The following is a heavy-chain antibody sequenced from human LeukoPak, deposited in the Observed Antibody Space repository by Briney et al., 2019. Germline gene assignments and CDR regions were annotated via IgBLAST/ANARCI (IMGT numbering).Heavy chain of an antibody. CDR2: INTNTGNP. Sequence: ASVKVSCKASGYTFSSYVMHWVRQAPGQRLEWMGWINTNTGNPTYAQGFTGRFVFSLDTSVSTAYLQISSLKAEDTAVYYCARDPRRYCSSTSCYGGWVWFDPWGQGTLVTVSS. D-gene: IGHD2-2*01. J-gene: IGHJ5*02. CDR3: ARDPRRYCSSTSCYGGWVWFDP. V-gene: IGHV7-4-1*02. CDR1: GYTFSSYV.